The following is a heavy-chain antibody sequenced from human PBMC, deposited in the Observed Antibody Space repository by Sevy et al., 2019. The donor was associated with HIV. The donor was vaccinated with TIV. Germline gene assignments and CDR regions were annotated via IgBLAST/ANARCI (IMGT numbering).Heavy chain of an antibody. V-gene: IGHV3-48*01. CDR3: ARVPSTGRYGMDV. Sequence: GGSLRLSCAASGFSFSSYSMNWVRQAPGKGLEWVSYISSSSSTIYYADSLRGRFTISRDNAKNSLYLQMNSLRAGDTDVYYCARVPSTGRYGMDVWGQGTTVTVSS. J-gene: IGHJ6*02. CDR1: GFSFSSYS. D-gene: IGHD3-10*01. CDR2: ISSSSSTI.